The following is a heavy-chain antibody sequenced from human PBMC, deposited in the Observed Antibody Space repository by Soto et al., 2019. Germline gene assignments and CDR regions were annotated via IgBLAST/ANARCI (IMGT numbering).Heavy chain of an antibody. J-gene: IGHJ4*02. Sequence: EVQLVESGGGLVQPGGSLRLSCAASGFTFSDYWMSWVRQAPGKGLEWVANIKLDGSEEYYVDSVKGRFTISRDNAKNSLSLQMNRLSVEDTVGYYWARLPGGEWRSRFDCWGQGTLVIVSS. V-gene: IGHV3-7*01. D-gene: IGHD3-16*01. CDR3: ARLPGGEWRSRFDC. CDR1: GFTFSDYW. CDR2: IKLDGSEE.